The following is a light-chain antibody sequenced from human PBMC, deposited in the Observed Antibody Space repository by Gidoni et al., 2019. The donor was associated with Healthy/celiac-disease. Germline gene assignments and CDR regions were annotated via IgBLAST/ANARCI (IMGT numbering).Light chain of an antibody. J-gene: IGKJ4*01. CDR2: DAS. CDR1: QSVSIY. V-gene: IGKV3-11*01. CDR3: QQRSNWLT. Sequence: EIVLTQSPATLSLSPGERATLSCRASQSVSIYLAWYQPKPGQDPRLLIYDASNRATGIPSRFSGSGSGTDFTLTISSLEPEDFAVYYCQQRSNWLTFGGGTKVEIK.